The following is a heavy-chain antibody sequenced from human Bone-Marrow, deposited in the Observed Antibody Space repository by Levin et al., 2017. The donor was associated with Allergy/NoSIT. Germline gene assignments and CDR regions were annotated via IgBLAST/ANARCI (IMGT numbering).Heavy chain of an antibody. D-gene: IGHD3-10*01. CDR3: ARMVTVVRGILVPSYYFIDV. J-gene: IGHJ6*03. Sequence: PSETLSLTCTVSGGSMRNYFWTWIRQAPGRGLEWVGYVHSSGVTNYNPSLESRLTISLDISRDHFSLTLTSVSAADTALYYCARMVTVVRGILVPSYYFIDVWGKGTMVAVSS. CDR2: VHSSGVT. V-gene: IGHV4-59*01. CDR1: GGSMRNYF.